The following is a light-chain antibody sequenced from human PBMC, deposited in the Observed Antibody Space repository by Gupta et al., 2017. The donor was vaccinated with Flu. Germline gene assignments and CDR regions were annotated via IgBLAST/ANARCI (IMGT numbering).Light chain of an antibody. CDR2: EVS. CDR1: SSDVGGYHY. V-gene: IGLV2-8*01. J-gene: IGLJ2*01. Sequence: QSALTQPPSASGSPGQSVPISCTGTSSDVGGYHYVSWYQQHPGNAPKHMIYEVSKRPSGVPDRFSGSKSGNTASLTVSGLQAEDEADYYCSSYAGSNNFVVFGGGTKLTVL. CDR3: SSYAGSNNFVV.